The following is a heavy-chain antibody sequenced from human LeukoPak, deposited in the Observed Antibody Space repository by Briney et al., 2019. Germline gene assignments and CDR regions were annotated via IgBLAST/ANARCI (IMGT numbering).Heavy chain of an antibody. J-gene: IGHJ4*02. V-gene: IGHV4-61*02. D-gene: IGHD3-10*01. Sequence: SETLSLTCTVSGGSISSGDHYWTWIRQPAGKGLEWIGRIFTTGNTDYNPSLKSRVTISVDTSKNQFSLKLSSVTAADTAVYFCARDFGTGFGELLSDYWGQGTLVTVSS. CDR3: ARDFGTGFGELLSDY. CDR2: IFTTGNT. CDR1: GGSISSGDHY.